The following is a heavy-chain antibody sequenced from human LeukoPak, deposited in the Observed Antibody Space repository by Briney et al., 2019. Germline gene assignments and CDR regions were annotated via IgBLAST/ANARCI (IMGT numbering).Heavy chain of an antibody. CDR2: IKQDGSEK. Sequence: GGSLRLSCAASGFTFSSYWMSWVSQARGKGLEWVANIKQDGSEKYYVDSVKGRFTISRDNAKNSLYLQMNSLRAEDTAVYYCARDLRYYDILSGHFDYYGMDVWGQGTTVTVSS. J-gene: IGHJ6*02. CDR3: ARDLRYYDILSGHFDYYGMDV. D-gene: IGHD3-9*01. CDR1: GFTFSSYW. V-gene: IGHV3-7*01.